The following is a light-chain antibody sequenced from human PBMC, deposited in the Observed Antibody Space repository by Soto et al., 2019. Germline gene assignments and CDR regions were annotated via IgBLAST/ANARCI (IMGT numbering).Light chain of an antibody. CDR1: QSVSSK. J-gene: IGKJ4*01. V-gene: IGKV3-15*01. Sequence: EIVMTQSPATLSVSPGERATLSCRASQSVSSKLAWYQQKPGQAPRLLIHGASTRATGIPARFSGTGSGTEFTLTISSLKSEYFALSYCQQYNNRPSSTFGGGTKVESK. CDR3: QQYNNRPSST. CDR2: GAS.